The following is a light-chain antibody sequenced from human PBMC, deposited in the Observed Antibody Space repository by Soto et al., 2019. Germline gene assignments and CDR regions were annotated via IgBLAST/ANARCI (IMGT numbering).Light chain of an antibody. V-gene: IGLV2-14*01. CDR2: EV. CDR3: SSYASSSSYV. CDR1: SSDVGGYNY. Sequence: QSALTQPASVSGSPGQSITISCTGTSSDVGGYNYVSWYQQHPGKAPKLMIFEVTNRFSGSKSGNTASLTISGLQAEDEAGYYCSSYASSSSYVFGTGTKLTVL. J-gene: IGLJ1*01.